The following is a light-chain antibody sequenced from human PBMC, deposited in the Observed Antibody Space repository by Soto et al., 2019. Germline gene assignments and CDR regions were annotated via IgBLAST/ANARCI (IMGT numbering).Light chain of an antibody. CDR2: WAS. CDR1: QSVLYSSNNKNY. V-gene: IGKV4-1*01. J-gene: IGKJ1*01. Sequence: DIVMTQSPDSLAVSLGERATINCKSSQSVLYSSNNKNYLAWYQQKPGQPPKLLIYWASTRESGVPDRLSGSGSGTDFTLTISSLQAEDVAVYYCQQYYSTLQAWTFGQGTKVEIK. CDR3: QQYYSTLQAWT.